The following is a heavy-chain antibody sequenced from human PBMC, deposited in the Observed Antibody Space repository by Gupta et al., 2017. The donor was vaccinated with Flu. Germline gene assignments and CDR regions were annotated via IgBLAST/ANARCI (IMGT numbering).Heavy chain of an antibody. CDR1: GGSISSGSYY. D-gene: IGHD6-19*01. V-gene: IGHV4-61*02. Sequence: QVQLQESGPGLVKPSQTLSLTCTVSGGSISSGSYYWSWIRQPAGKGLEWIGRIYTSGSTNYNPSLKSRVTISVDTSKNQFSLKLSSVTAADTAVYYCARDCGSSGWLDYWGQGTLVTVSS. CDR2: IYTSGST. CDR3: ARDCGSSGWLDY. J-gene: IGHJ4*02.